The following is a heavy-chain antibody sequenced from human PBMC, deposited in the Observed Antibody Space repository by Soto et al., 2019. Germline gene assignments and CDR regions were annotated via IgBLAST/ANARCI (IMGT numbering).Heavy chain of an antibody. CDR1: GFTFSSYA. V-gene: IGHV3-30-3*01. J-gene: IGHJ4*02. CDR3: AREEEQLVDY. CDR2: ISYDGSNK. D-gene: IGHD6-13*01. Sequence: QVQLVESGGGVVQPGRSLRLSCAASGFTFSSYAMHWVRQAPGKGLVWVAVISYDGSNKYYADSVKGRFTISRDNSKNTLYLQMNSLRAEDTAVYYCAREEEQLVDYWGQGTLVTVSS.